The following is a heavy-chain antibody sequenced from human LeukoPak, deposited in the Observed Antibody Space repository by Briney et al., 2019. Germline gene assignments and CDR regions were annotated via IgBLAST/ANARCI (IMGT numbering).Heavy chain of an antibody. CDR2: ISAYNGNT. J-gene: IGHJ4*02. CDR3: ARGGGYYYDSSGYYRHGNFDY. V-gene: IGHV1-18*01. CDR1: GYTFTSYG. D-gene: IGHD3-22*01. Sequence: GASVKVSCKASGYTFTSYGISWVRQAPGQGLEWMGWISAYNGNTNYAQKLQGRVTMTTDTSTSTAYMELRSLRSDDTAVYYCARGGGYYYDSSGYYRHGNFDYWGQGTLVTVSS.